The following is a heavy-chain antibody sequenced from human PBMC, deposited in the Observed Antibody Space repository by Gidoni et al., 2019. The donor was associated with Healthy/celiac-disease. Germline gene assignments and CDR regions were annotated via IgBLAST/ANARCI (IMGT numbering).Heavy chain of an antibody. D-gene: IGHD2-21*02. CDR2: ISGSGGST. V-gene: IGHV3-23*01. CDR1: GFIFSSYA. CDR3: AKVDSIMVVTATYIDY. Sequence: EVQLLVSGGGLVQPGVSLRLSCAAPGFIFSSYAMSWVRQAPGKGLEWVSAISGSGGSTYYADSVKGRFTISRDNSKNTLYLQMNSLRAEDTAVYYCAKVDSIMVVTATYIDYWGQGTLVTVSP. J-gene: IGHJ4*02.